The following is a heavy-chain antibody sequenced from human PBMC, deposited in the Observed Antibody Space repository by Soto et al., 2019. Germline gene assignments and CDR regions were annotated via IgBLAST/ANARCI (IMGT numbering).Heavy chain of an antibody. CDR1: GGSFSDYY. CDR3: ARDGITGTTMLF. J-gene: IGHJ3*01. V-gene: IGHV4-34*01. D-gene: IGHD1-20*01. CDR2: INHSGSS. Sequence: PSETLSLTCAVYGGSFSDYYWNWIRQPPGKGLEWIGEINHSGSSNYNPSLKSRVTISVDTSKNQFSLKLSSVTAADTAVYYCARDGITGTTMLFWGQGTMVTASS.